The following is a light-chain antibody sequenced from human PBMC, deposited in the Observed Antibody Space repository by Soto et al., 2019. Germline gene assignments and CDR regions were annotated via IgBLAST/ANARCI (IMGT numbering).Light chain of an antibody. V-gene: IGKV1-39*01. CDR3: QKCKVAPFT. Sequence: DIQMTQSPSSLSASVVDRVTITCLASQSISSYLNWYQQKPGKAPKLLIYAASSLQSGVPSRFSGSGSGTDFTLTISSLQPEDFATYYCQKCKVAPFTCGGGTKGDIK. CDR1: QSISSY. J-gene: IGKJ4*01. CDR2: AAS.